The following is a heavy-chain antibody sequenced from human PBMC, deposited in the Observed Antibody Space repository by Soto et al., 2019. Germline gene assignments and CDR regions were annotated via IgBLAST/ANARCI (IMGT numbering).Heavy chain of an antibody. Sequence: ASVKVSCKASGYTFTSYYMHWVRQAPGQGLEWMGIINPSGGSTSYAQKFQGRVTMTRDTSTSTVYMELSSLRSEDTAVYYCARQTSLIAARPGGFDYWGQGTLVTVSS. V-gene: IGHV1-46*01. CDR1: GYTFTSYY. D-gene: IGHD6-6*01. CDR3: ARQTSLIAARPGGFDY. J-gene: IGHJ4*02. CDR2: INPSGGST.